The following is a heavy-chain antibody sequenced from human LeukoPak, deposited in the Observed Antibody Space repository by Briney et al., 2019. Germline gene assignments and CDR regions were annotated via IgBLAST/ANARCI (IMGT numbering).Heavy chain of an antibody. CDR1: GGTFSSYA. D-gene: IGHD3-10*01. CDR2: IIPIFGTA. Sequence: SVKVSCKASGGTFSSYAISWVRQAPGQGLEWMGGIIPIFGTANYAQKFQGRVTITADESTSTAYMELSSLRSEDTAAYYCARDRTPDYYGSGSPTSKAFDIWGQGTMVTVSS. CDR3: ARDRTPDYYGSGSPTSKAFDI. J-gene: IGHJ3*02. V-gene: IGHV1-69*13.